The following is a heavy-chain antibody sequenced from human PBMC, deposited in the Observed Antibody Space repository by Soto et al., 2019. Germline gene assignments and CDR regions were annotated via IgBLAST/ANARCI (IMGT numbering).Heavy chain of an antibody. V-gene: IGHV4-59*01. CDR2: IQYSGST. Sequence: SETLSLTCTVSGGSISSYYWSWIRQPPGKGLEWIGFIQYSGSTNYNPSLKSRVTISVDTSKNQFSLKLSSVTAADTAVYYCARSDGRYWGQGTLVTVSS. CDR3: ARSDGRY. J-gene: IGHJ4*02. CDR1: GGSISSYY.